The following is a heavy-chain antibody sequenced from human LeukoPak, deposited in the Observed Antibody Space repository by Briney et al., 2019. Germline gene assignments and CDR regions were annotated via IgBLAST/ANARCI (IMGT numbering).Heavy chain of an antibody. CDR1: GGSISSSSYY. D-gene: IGHD1-26*01. V-gene: IGHV4-39*01. CDR2: IYYSGST. Sequence: SETLSLTCTVSGGSISSSSYYWGWIRQPPGKGLEWIGSIYYSGSTYYNPSLKSRVTISVDTSKNQFSLKLSSVTAADTAVYYCVRHEARGSSGGPFDYWGQGTLVTVSS. CDR3: VRHEARGSSGGPFDY. J-gene: IGHJ4*02.